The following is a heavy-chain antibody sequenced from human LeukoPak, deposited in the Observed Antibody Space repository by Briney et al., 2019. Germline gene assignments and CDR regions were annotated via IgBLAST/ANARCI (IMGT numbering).Heavy chain of an antibody. V-gene: IGHV3-23*01. J-gene: IGHJ4*02. Sequence: GGSLRLSCAASGFTFSNAWMSWVRQAPGKGLEWVSAISGSGGSTYYADSVKGRFTISRDNSKNTLYLQMNSLRAEDTAVYYCAKGSYDFWSGYSYDYWGQGTLVTVSS. CDR3: AKGSYDFWSGYSYDY. D-gene: IGHD3-3*01. CDR1: GFTFSNAW. CDR2: ISGSGGST.